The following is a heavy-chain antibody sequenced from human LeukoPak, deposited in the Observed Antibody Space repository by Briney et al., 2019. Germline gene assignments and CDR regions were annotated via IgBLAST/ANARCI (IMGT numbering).Heavy chain of an antibody. CDR3: ARALDDSSGYSY. V-gene: IGHV4-59*01. Sequence: NPSETLSLTCTVSGGSISSYYWSWIRQPPGKGLEWIGYIYYSGSTNYNPSLKSRVTISVDTSKNQFSLKLSSVTAADTAVYYCARALDDSSGYSYWGQGTLVTVSS. CDR1: GGSISSYY. CDR2: IYYSGST. D-gene: IGHD3-22*01. J-gene: IGHJ4*02.